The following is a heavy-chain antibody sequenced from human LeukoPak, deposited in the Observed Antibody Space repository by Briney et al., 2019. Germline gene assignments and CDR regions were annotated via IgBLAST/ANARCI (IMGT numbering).Heavy chain of an antibody. V-gene: IGHV3-49*04. CDR2: IRHKAYGGTA. Sequence: GESLRLSCTASGFTFGDYAMSWVRQAPGKGLEWVSFIRHKAYGGTAEYAASVKGRFTMSRDDSKSIAYLQMNSLKTEDTAVYYCTREDGGSSGDYWGQGTLVTVSS. CDR1: GFTFGDYA. CDR3: TREDGGSSGDY. J-gene: IGHJ4*02. D-gene: IGHD3-10*01.